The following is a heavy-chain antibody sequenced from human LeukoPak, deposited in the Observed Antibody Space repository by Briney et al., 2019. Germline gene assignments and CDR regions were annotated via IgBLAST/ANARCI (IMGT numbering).Heavy chain of an antibody. J-gene: IGHJ6*04. CDR1: GGSIRSGSYY. CDR2: MYTTGST. Sequence: PSETLSLTCTVSGGSIRSGSYYWSWIRQPAGKGLEWIGPMYTTGSTNYNPSLKSRVTISIDTSKNHFSLNLSSVTAADTAVYYCARGLVVPAATNSYILDVWGKGTTVTVSS. D-gene: IGHD2-2*01. CDR3: ARGLVVPAATNSYILDV. V-gene: IGHV4-61*02.